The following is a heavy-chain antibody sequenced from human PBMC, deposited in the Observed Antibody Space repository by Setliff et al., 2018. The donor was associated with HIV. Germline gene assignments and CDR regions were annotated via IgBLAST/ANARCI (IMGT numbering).Heavy chain of an antibody. Sequence: SETLSLTCAFSGYSISSGYYWGWIRQPPGKGLEWIGSISHSGTTYYNASLKSRVTISVDTSKNQFSLKLSSVTAADTAVYYCARGNGHVSYYYDSSGLYYFDYWGQGTLVTVSS. J-gene: IGHJ4*02. CDR3: ARGNGHVSYYYDSSGLYYFDY. CDR2: ISHSGTT. CDR1: GYSISSGYY. D-gene: IGHD3-22*01. V-gene: IGHV4-38-2*01.